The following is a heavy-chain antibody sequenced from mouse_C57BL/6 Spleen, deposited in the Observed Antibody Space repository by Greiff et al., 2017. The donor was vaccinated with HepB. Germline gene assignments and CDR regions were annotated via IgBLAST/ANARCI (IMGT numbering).Heavy chain of an antibody. J-gene: IGHJ2*01. CDR3: ARRVTTGNYFDY. Sequence: EVKVVESGGGLVKPGGSLKLSCAASGFTFSDYGMHWVRQAPEKGLEWVAYISSGSSTIYYADTVKGRFTISRDNAKNTLFLQMTSLRSEDTAMYYCARRVTTGNYFDYWGQGTTLTVSS. CDR1: GFTFSDYG. V-gene: IGHV5-17*01. D-gene: IGHD2-1*01. CDR2: ISSGSSTI.